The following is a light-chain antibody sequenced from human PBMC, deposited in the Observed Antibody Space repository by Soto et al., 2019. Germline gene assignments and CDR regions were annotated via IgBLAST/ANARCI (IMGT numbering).Light chain of an antibody. CDR3: QQYYSTPS. J-gene: IGKJ3*01. CDR2: WAS. CDR1: QSVLYSSNNKNY. Sequence: DIVMTQSPDSLAVPLGERATINCKSSQSVLYSSNNKNYLAWYQKKPGQPPNLLIYWASTRESGVPDRFSGSGSGTDFTLTISSLQAEDVAIYYCQQYYSTPSFGPGTKVDIK. V-gene: IGKV4-1*01.